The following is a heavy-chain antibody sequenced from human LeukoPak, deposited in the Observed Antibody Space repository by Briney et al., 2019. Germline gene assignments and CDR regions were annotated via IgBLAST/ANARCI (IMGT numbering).Heavy chain of an antibody. CDR1: GFTFSSYS. CDR3: ARRGAAAGTAFDY. CDR2: ISSSSSYI. Sequence: PGGSLRLSCAASGFTFSSYSMNWVRQAPGKGLEWVSSISSSSSYIYYADSVKGRFTISRDNAKNSLYLQMNSLRAEDMAVYYCARRGAAAGTAFDYWGQGTLVTVSS. J-gene: IGHJ4*02. D-gene: IGHD6-13*01. V-gene: IGHV3-21*01.